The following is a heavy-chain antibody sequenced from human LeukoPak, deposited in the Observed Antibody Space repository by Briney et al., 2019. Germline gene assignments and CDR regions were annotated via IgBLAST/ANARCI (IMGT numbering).Heavy chain of an antibody. V-gene: IGHV3-48*03. D-gene: IGHD4-17*01. Sequence: GGSLRLSCAASGFTFSSYEMNWVRQAPGKGLEWVSYISSSGSTIYYADSVKGRFTISRDDAKNLLYLDMNSPRAEDTAVYYCARGHTAVTRHFDFWGQGTLVTVSS. CDR2: ISSSGSTI. J-gene: IGHJ4*02. CDR3: ARGHTAVTRHFDF. CDR1: GFTFSSYE.